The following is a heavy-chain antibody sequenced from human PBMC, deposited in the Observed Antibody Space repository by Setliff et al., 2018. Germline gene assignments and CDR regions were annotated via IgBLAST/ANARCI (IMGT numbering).Heavy chain of an antibody. CDR3: ARMSTLGPHYDF. D-gene: IGHD3-3*02. CDR1: GYTFSSNA. V-gene: IGHV1-3*01. J-gene: IGHJ4*02. Sequence: ASVKVSCKASGYTFSSNAFHWVRQAPGRTLEWLGWIHAGSSNTLYSERLHDRISITRDTSATTVYMELSSLRSDDTALYYCARMSTLGPHYDFWGQGTLVTVSS. CDR2: IHAGSSNT.